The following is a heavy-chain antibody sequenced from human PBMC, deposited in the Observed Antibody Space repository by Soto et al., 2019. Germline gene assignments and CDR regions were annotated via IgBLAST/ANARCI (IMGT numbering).Heavy chain of an antibody. J-gene: IGHJ4*02. D-gene: IGHD2-15*01. CDR1: GFTFSSYG. CDR2: ISYDGSNK. V-gene: IGHV3-30*18. CDR3: AKGGYCSGGSCWLLDIDY. Sequence: GGSLRLSCAASGFTFSSYGMHWVRQAPGKGLEWVAVISYDGSNKYYADSVKGRFTISRDNSKNTLYLQMNSLRAEDTAVYYCAKGGYCSGGSCWLLDIDYWGQGTLVTVSS.